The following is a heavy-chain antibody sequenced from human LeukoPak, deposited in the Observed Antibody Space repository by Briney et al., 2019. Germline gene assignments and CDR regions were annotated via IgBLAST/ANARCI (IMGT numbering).Heavy chain of an antibody. CDR3: AKDGGLWVSAHWGDS. D-gene: IGHD7-27*01. V-gene: IGHV3-23*01. CDR2: ITTGGPNT. Sequence: GGSLRLSCTASGFTFSSYTMSWVRQAPGKGLKWVSTITTGGPNTYYADSVKGRFTVSRDDSKNTLYLQMNSLRAEDTAVYYCAKDGGLWVSAHWGDSWGRGTLVTVSS. J-gene: IGHJ4*02. CDR1: GFTFSSYT.